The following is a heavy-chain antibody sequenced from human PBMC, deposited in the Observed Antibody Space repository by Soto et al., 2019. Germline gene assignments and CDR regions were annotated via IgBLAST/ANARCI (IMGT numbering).Heavy chain of an antibody. CDR2: INHSGST. CDR3: ARGWYIVRGAGYFDL. CDR1: GGSFSGYY. J-gene: IGHJ2*01. D-gene: IGHD3-10*01. Sequence: QVQLQQWGAGLLKPSETLSLTCAVYGGSFSGYYWSWIRQPPGKGLEWIGEINHSGSTNYNTSLKSRVTISVDTSKHQFSLKLRSVTAADTSGYYCARGWYIVRGAGYFDLWGRGTLVTVSS. V-gene: IGHV4-34*01.